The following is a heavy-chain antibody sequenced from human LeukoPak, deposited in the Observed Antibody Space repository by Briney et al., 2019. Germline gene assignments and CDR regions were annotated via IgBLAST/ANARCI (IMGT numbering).Heavy chain of an antibody. CDR2: IYYSGST. J-gene: IGHJ4*02. V-gene: IGHV4-59*12. Sequence: SETLSLTCTVSGGSISSYYWSWIRQPPGKGLEWIGYIYYSGSTNYNPSLKSRVTISVDTSKNQFSLQLNSVTPEDTAVYFCVRLVGGDIDYWGQGTLVTVSS. CDR1: GGSISSYY. D-gene: IGHD5-12*01. CDR3: VRLVGGDIDY.